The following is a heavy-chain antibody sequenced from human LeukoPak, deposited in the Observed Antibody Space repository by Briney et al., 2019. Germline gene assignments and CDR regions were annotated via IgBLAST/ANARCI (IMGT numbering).Heavy chain of an antibody. J-gene: IGHJ3*01. D-gene: IGHD3-16*01. CDR2: VFYSGNT. CDR1: GGSISSFY. CDR3: ARGLPGRDAFDV. Sequence: SETLSLTCTVSGGSISSFYWNWIRQPPGQGLEWVGYVFYSGNTNYNPSLGSRVTISEDTSKNQFSLNVNSLIGADTAVYYCARGLPGRDAFDVWGQGTVVTVSS. V-gene: IGHV4-59*13.